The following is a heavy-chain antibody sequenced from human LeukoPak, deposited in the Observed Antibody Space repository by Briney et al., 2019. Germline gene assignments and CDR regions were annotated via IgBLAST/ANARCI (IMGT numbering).Heavy chain of an antibody. CDR3: AKVGDSSVFDY. CDR2: ISSSSSYI. V-gene: IGHV3-21*04. J-gene: IGHJ4*02. D-gene: IGHD6-6*01. Sequence: GGSLRLSCAASGFTFSSYSMNWVRQAPGKGLEWVSSISSSSSYIYYADSVKGRFTISRDNSKNTLYLQMNSLRAEDTAVYYCAKVGDSSVFDYWGQGTLVTVSS. CDR1: GFTFSSYS.